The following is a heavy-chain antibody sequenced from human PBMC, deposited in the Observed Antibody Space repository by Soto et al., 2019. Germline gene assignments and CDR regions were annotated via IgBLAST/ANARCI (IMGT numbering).Heavy chain of an antibody. CDR1: GYTFTSYD. V-gene: IGHV1-8*01. D-gene: IGHD4-17*01. J-gene: IGHJ6*03. CDR3: ARNSAVTTPPLYYYYYYMDV. Sequence: QVQLVQSGAEVKKPGASVKVSCKASGYTFTSYDINWVRQATGQGLEWMGWMNPNSGNTGYAQKFQGRVTMTRNTSISKAYMELSSLRSEDTAVYYCARNSAVTTPPLYYYYYYMDVWGKGTTVTVSS. CDR2: MNPNSGNT.